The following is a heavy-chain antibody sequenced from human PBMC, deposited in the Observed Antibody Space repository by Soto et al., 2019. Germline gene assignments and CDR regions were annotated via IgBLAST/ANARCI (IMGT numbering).Heavy chain of an antibody. D-gene: IGHD3-16*02. CDR3: GRPPYAPLYFGYGDF. V-gene: IGHV5-51*01. J-gene: IGHJ4*02. Sequence: PGESLKISCKASGYGFSNFWIGWVRHMPGKGLEWLAMIYPGDSDTRYSRSFQGQVTISADTTTTTAYLQWSRLRASDNAIYYCGRPPYAPLYFGYGDFWGQGTLVTVSS. CDR2: IYPGDSDT. CDR1: GYGFSNFW.